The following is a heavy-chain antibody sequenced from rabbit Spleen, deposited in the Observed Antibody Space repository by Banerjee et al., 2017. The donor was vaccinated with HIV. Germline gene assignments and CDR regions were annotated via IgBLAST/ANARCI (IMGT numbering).Heavy chain of an antibody. Sequence: QSLEESGGDLVKPGASLTLTCTASGFSFSSGYMCWVRQAPGKGLEWIACIGTSTGGTYYANWAKGRFTISKTSSTTVTLQMTSLTAADTATYFCARQAGSYAGGGTFNLWGPGTLVTVS. D-gene: IGHD4-2*01. J-gene: IGHJ4*01. CDR2: IGTSTGGT. CDR1: GFSFSSGY. CDR3: ARQAGSYAGGGTFNL. V-gene: IGHV1S40*01.